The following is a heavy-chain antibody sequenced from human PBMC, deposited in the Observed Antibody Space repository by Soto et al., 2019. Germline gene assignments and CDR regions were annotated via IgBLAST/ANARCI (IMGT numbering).Heavy chain of an antibody. CDR1: GGSISSYY. D-gene: IGHD3-10*01. CDR3: AISPQRFGELAFDS. CDR2: IYTSGST. Sequence: SETLSLTCTVSGGSISSYYWSWIRQPAGKGLGWIGRIYTSGSTNYNPSLKSRVTMSVDTSKNQFSLKLSSVTAADTAVYYCAISPQRFGELAFDSWGQGTLVPVSS. V-gene: IGHV4-4*07. J-gene: IGHJ4*02.